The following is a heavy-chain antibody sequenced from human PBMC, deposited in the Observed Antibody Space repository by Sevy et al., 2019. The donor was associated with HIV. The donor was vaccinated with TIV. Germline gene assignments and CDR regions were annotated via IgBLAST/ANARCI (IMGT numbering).Heavy chain of an antibody. Sequence: KQSQILSLTCAISGDSVSSNSAAWNWIRQSPSRGLEWLGRTYYRSKWYNDYAVSVKSRITINPDTSKNQFSLQLNSVTPEDTAVYYCAREGDFDWLLLGDAFDIWGQGTMVTVSS. CDR1: GDSVSSNSAA. D-gene: IGHD3-9*01. CDR3: AREGDFDWLLLGDAFDI. V-gene: IGHV6-1*01. CDR2: TYYRSKWYN. J-gene: IGHJ3*02.